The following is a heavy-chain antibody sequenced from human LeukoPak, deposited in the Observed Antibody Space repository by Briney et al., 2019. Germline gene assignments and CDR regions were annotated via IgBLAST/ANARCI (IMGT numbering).Heavy chain of an antibody. V-gene: IGHV1-58*02. Sequence: SVKVSCNASGLTFTSSAMQWVRQARGQRREWIGWIVVGSGNTNYAQKFQERVTITRDMSTRTAYMELSSLRSEDTAVYYCAADYYWGQGTLVTVSS. CDR2: IVVGSGNT. CDR3: AADYY. CDR1: GLTFTSSA. J-gene: IGHJ4*02.